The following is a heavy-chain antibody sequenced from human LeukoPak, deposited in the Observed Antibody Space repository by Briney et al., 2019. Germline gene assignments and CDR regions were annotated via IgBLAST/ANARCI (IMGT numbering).Heavy chain of an antibody. CDR3: AKPRTFYDILTVSFQQ. D-gene: IGHD3-9*01. CDR1: GFTFSDYY. V-gene: IGHV3-30*18. J-gene: IGHJ1*01. CDR2: ISYDGGEQ. Sequence: GGSLRLAYAASGFTFSDYYMSWIRQAPGKGLEWVAVISYDGGEQHYGDSVKGRFSISRDDSKSTLYLQMNSLTVEDTALYYCAKPRTFYDILTVSFQQWGQGTWVTVSS.